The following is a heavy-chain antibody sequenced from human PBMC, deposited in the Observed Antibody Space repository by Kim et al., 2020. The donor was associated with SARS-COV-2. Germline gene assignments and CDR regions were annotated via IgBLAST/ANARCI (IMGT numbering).Heavy chain of an antibody. CDR3: ARTYSPTTVVTGY. Sequence: GGSLRLSCAASGFTFSSYTMNWVRQAPGKGLEWVSSISSSSSYIYYADSVKGRFTISRDNAKKSLYLQMNSLRAEDTAVYYCARTYSPTTVVTGYWGQGTLVTVSS. V-gene: IGHV3-21*01. CDR1: GFTFSSYT. J-gene: IGHJ4*02. D-gene: IGHD4-17*01. CDR2: ISSSSSYI.